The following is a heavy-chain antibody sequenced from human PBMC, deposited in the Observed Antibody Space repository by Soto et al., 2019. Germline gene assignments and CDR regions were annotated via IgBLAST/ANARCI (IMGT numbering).Heavy chain of an antibody. CDR1: GFSVSSNY. V-gene: IGHV3-53*01. Sequence: LRLSCAISGFSVSSNYLIWVRQAPVKVLEWVSVHYSGGSTYYADSVQGRFTISRDKSNNTLYLQMRRVRAEDTAVYFCARHRHPRGTVGATSPLDPWGQGTQVTVSS. J-gene: IGHJ5*02. CDR3: ARHRHPRGTVGATSPLDP. CDR2: HYSGGST. D-gene: IGHD1-26*01.